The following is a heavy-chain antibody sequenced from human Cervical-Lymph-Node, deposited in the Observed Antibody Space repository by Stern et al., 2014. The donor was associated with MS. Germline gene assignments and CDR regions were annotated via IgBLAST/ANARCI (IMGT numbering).Heavy chain of an antibody. CDR3: ARGDNWRRLNY. Sequence: VHLEESGGGVVQPGRSLRLSCAASGFTFSTYGMHWVCQAPGKGPELVAVISDDGSRKFYGGSVKGRFTISRDNSKNALYLQMNSLRPEDTAVFYCARGDNWRRLNYWGQGSLVTVST. CDR1: GFTFSTYG. CDR2: ISDDGSRK. J-gene: IGHJ4*02. V-gene: IGHV3-30*03. D-gene: IGHD1-20*01.